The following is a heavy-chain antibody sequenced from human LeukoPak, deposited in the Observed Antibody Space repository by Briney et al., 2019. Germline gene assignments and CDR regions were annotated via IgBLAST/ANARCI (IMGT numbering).Heavy chain of an antibody. J-gene: IGHJ4*02. V-gene: IGHV3-30*04. CDR2: ISYEGKSQ. D-gene: IGHD3-10*01. Sequence: PGRSLRLSCEASGFTFRNYAFHWVRQAPGKGREWVALISYEGKSQFYAGSVKGRFTISRDNSKNTVFLQANSLRTEDTAVYSCARGGDYGSGNFRWRHFDYWGQGTLVIVSS. CDR3: ARGGDYGSGNFRWRHFDY. CDR1: GFTFRNYA.